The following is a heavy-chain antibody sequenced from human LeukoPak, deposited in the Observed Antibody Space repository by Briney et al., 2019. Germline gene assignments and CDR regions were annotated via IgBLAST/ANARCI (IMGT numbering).Heavy chain of an antibody. J-gene: IGHJ4*02. CDR1: GGSISSSNW. D-gene: IGHD4/OR15-4a*01. Sequence: SGTLSLTCAVSGGSISSSNWWSWVRQPPGKGLEWIGSIYYSGSTHYNPSLKSRVTMSIDTSKDQFSLKLSSVTAADTAVYYCARRPGEYGGNDFDYWGQGTLVTVSS. CDR2: IYYSGST. CDR3: ARRPGEYGGNDFDY. V-gene: IGHV4-4*02.